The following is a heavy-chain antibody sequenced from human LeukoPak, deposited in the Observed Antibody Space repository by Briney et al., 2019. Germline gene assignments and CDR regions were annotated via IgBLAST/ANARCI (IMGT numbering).Heavy chain of an antibody. Sequence: SETLSLTCTVSGGSISSHYWSWIRQPPGKGLEWIGYTYYSGSTNYNPSLKSRVTISVDTSKNQFSLKLSSVTAADTAVYYCARENYDFWSGYYPQDWFDPWGQGTLVTVSS. D-gene: IGHD3-3*01. CDR2: TYYSGST. CDR3: ARENYDFWSGYYPQDWFDP. V-gene: IGHV4-59*11. CDR1: GGSISSHY. J-gene: IGHJ5*02.